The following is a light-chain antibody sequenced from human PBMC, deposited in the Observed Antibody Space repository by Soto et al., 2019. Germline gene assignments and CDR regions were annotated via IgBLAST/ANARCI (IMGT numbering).Light chain of an antibody. CDR1: QSTSTW. J-gene: IGKJ1*01. Sequence: DIQMTQSPSTLSASVGDRVTITCRASQSTSTWFAWYQHKPGKAPNLLIYKASSLESGVPSRFSGSGSGTVFTLTISCLLSLDVALFYCQQYRRHRTFGQPTKVEIK. V-gene: IGKV1-5*03. CDR2: KAS. CDR3: QQYRRHRT.